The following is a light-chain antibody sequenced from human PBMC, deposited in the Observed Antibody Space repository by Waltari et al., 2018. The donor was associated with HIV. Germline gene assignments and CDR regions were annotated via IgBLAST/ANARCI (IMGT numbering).Light chain of an antibody. J-gene: IGKJ4*01. CDR1: PVIKNF. CDR2: STS. CDR3: QQFFSYPLT. Sequence: DIQLTQSPSSLSVSVGDTVPITCRASPVIKNFLAWFQQRPGQAPRSLIYSTSTLQSGVPSKFGGSGSGTNYTLTISNLQPEDVATYYCQQFFSYPLTFGGGTKVEIK. V-gene: IGKV1-16*02.